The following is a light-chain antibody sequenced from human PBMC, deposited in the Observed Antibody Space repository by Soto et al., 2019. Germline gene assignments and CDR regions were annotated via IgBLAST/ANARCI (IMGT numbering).Light chain of an antibody. J-gene: IGKJ1*01. CDR3: QKSYNWPPWT. CDR2: GAS. Sequence: EIVLTQSPGTLSLSPGERATLSCRASQSVSSSYLVWYQQKPGQAPRLLIYGASNRATGIPHRFSGSGSGTEFTLTISRLQSEDFAVYYCQKSYNWPPWTFGQGTKVDNK. V-gene: IGKV3-20*01. CDR1: QSVSSSY.